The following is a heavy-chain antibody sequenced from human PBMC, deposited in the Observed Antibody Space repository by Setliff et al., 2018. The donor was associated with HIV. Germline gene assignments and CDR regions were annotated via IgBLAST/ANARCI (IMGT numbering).Heavy chain of an antibody. CDR1: GYTFSSYG. Sequence: ASVKVSCKASGYTFSSYGISWVRQAPGQGLEWMGWISASNGYTDYAQKFRDRVTLTTDTSTSTAYLQISSLKAEDIAVYYCARDGYYYDSSGHLAYYFDYWGQGTLVTVSS. CDR3: ARDGYYYDSSGHLAYYFDY. V-gene: IGHV1-18*03. J-gene: IGHJ4*02. CDR2: ISASNGYT. D-gene: IGHD3-22*01.